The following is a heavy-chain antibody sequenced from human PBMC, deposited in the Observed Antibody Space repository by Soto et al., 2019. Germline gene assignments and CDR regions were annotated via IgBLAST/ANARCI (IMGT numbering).Heavy chain of an antibody. J-gene: IGHJ4*02. Sequence: GGSLRLSCTASGFIFSNYAMHWVRQAPGKGLEWVAVTSYDERIKYHADSVKGRFTISRDNSKNTLYLQMNSLRPEDTALYYCATDEGGGYFYGVNYWGQGXLVTVSS. D-gene: IGHD3-22*01. CDR3: ATDEGGGYFYGVNY. CDR1: GFIFSNYA. CDR2: TSYDERIK. V-gene: IGHV3-30*04.